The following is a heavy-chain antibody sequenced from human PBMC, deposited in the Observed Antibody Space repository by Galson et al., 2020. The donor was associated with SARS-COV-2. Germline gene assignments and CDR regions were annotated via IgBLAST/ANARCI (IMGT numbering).Heavy chain of an antibody. CDR1: GYIINNYA. J-gene: IGHJ4*02. V-gene: IGHV7-4-1*02. D-gene: IGHD3-10*01. CDR2: INTNTGNP. CDR3: ASGTGAWFGELLDY. Sequence: ASVQDSCKASGYIINNYALHWLRQAPGQGLQGMAWINTNTGNPTYAQGFTGRFAFSLYTSISTAYLQISSLKAEDTAIYYCASGTGAWFGELLDYWGQGPLVTVSS.